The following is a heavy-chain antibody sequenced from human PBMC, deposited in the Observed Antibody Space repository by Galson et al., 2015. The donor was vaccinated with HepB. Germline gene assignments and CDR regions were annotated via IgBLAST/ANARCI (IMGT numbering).Heavy chain of an antibody. D-gene: IGHD5-18*01. Sequence: SVKVSCKASGYTFTVYSMHWVRQAPGQGLEWMGWINPNSGGTNYAQKFQGWVTMTRDTSISTAYMELNRLRSDDTAVYYCARSYSYGREYGMDVWGQGTTVTVSS. V-gene: IGHV1-2*04. CDR3: ARSYSYGREYGMDV. CDR1: GYTFTVYS. J-gene: IGHJ6*02. CDR2: INPNSGGT.